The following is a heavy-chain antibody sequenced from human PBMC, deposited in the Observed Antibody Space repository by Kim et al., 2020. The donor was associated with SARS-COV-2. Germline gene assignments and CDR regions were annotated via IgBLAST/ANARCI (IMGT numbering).Heavy chain of an antibody. CDR1: GFTFDDYA. Sequence: GGSLRLSCAASGFTFDDYAMHWVRQAPGKGLEWVSGISWNSGSIGYADSVKGRFTISRDNAKNSLYLQMNSLRAEDTALYYCAKGWVRGAIDYWGQGTLVTVSS. CDR2: ISWNSGSI. D-gene: IGHD3-10*01. CDR3: AKGWVRGAIDY. J-gene: IGHJ4*02. V-gene: IGHV3-9*01.